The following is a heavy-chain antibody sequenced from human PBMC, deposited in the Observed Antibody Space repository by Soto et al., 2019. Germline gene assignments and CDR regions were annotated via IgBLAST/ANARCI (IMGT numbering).Heavy chain of an antibody. V-gene: IGHV3-33*08. J-gene: IGHJ5*02. CDR3: ARAWDAEGNWFDP. CDR2: IWYDGSNK. Sequence: GGSLRLSCAASGFTFSSYGMHWVRQAPGKGLEWVAVIWYDGSNKYYADSVKGRFTISRDNSKNTLYLQMNSLRAEDTAVYYCARAWDAEGNWFDPWGQGTLVTVSS. D-gene: IGHD1-26*01. CDR1: GFTFSSYG.